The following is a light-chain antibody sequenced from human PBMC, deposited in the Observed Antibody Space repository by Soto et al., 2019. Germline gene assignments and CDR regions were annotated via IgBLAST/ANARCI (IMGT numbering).Light chain of an antibody. Sequence: IHMTRSPSSLSASVGYRVTISFRASQGVRNDLGWYQQKPGKGPKRLIYTASSLQSGVPSRFSGSGSGTDFTLTISSLQPEDFATYYCQQSYRPPWTFGQGNTVDIK. CDR1: QGVRND. J-gene: IGKJ1*01. CDR3: QQSYRPPWT. V-gene: IGKV1-39*01. CDR2: TAS.